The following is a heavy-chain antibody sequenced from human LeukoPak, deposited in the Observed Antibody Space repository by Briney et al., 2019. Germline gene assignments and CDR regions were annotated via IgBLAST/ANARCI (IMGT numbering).Heavy chain of an antibody. V-gene: IGHV1-2*02. CDR2: INPNSGGT. CDR3: ARGDYYGSPKVVAA. CDR1: GYTFTGYY. J-gene: IGHJ5*02. Sequence: GASAKVSCKASGYTFTGYYMHWVRQAPGQGLEWMGWINPNSGGTNYAQKFQDRVTMTRDTSISTAYIELNLLRSDDTAVFYCARGDYYGSPKVVAAWGQGTLVTVSS. D-gene: IGHD3-10*01.